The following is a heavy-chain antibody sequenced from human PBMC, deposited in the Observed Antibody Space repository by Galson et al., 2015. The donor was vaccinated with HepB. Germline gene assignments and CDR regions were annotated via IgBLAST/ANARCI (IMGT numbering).Heavy chain of an antibody. Sequence: SLRLSCAASGFTFSSYGMYWVRQAPGKGLEWVAVIWYDGTIKYYRDSVRGRFTISRDNAKNSLYLQMNSLRAEDTAVYYCARGSYGQFDYWGQGTLVTVSS. D-gene: IGHD1-26*01. CDR3: ARGSYGQFDY. CDR2: IWYDGTIK. CDR1: GFTFSSYG. V-gene: IGHV3-33*07. J-gene: IGHJ4*02.